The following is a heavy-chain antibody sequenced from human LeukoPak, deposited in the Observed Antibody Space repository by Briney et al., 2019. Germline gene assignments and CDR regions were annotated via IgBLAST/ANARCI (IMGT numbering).Heavy chain of an antibody. CDR3: GGQTRTTPPLLFAY. Sequence: SETLSLTCTVSGGSISSYYWSWIRQPAGKGLEWIGRIYTSGSTNYNPSLRSRVTISVYTSKNQCSRRRSAVTAADTAVFYFGGQTRTTPPLLFAYWGQGTLVTVYS. D-gene: IGHD2-2*01. CDR2: IYTSGST. V-gene: IGHV4-4*07. CDR1: GGSISSYY. J-gene: IGHJ4*02.